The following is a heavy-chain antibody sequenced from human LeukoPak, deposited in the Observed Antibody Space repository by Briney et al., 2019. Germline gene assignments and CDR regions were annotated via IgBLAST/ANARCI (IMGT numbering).Heavy chain of an antibody. V-gene: IGHV3-33*01. D-gene: IGHD3-16*02. CDR1: GFTFSSYG. CDR3: ARDGVIGFAFDI. CDR2: IWYDGSNK. Sequence: PGGSLRLSCAASGFTFSSYGMHWVRQAPGKGLEWVAVIWYDGSNKYYADSVKGRFTIPRDNSKNTLYLQMNSLRAEDTAVYYCARDGVIGFAFDIWGQGTMVTVSS. J-gene: IGHJ3*02.